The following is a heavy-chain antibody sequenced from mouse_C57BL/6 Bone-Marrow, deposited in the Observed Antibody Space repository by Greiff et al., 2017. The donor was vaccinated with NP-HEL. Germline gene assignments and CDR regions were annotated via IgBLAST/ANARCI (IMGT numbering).Heavy chain of an antibody. J-gene: IGHJ4*01. D-gene: IGHD2-1*01. CDR2: INYDGSST. V-gene: IGHV5-16*01. CDR3: ARIYYGNLYYAMDY. CDR1: GFTFSDYY. Sequence: EVMLVESEGGLVQPGSSMKLSCTASGFTFSDYYMAWVRQVPEKGLEWVANINYDGSSTYYLDSLKSRFIISRDNAKNILYLQMSSLKSEDTATYYCARIYYGNLYYAMDYWGQGTSVTVSS.